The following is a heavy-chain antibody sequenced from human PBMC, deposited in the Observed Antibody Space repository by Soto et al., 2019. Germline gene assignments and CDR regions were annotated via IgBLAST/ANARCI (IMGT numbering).Heavy chain of an antibody. CDR3: AGDLGVIVTRKFDY. CDR1: GYTLTELS. CDR2: YDPEEGGM. V-gene: IGHV1-24*01. D-gene: IGHD3-10*01. Sequence: ASVKVSCKVSGYTLTELSMHWVRQAPGKGLEWMGGYDPEEGGMIYAQKFQDRVTITEDTSTGTAHMELISLRSEDTAVYFCAGDLGVIVTRKFDYWGQGTLVTVSS. J-gene: IGHJ4*02.